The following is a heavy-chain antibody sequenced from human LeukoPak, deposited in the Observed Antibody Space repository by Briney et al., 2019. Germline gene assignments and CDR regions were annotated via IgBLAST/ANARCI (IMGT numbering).Heavy chain of an antibody. Sequence: PGGSLRLSCAACGFTFTNAWMSWIRQAPGKGPEWVGRIKSKTDGETKDYAAPVKGRFTISRDDSKNTLYMEMNSLKTEDTAVYYCTTRTRYCGGDCYPFDYWGQGTLVTVSS. CDR2: IKSKTDGETK. V-gene: IGHV3-15*01. D-gene: IGHD2-21*02. J-gene: IGHJ4*02. CDR3: TTRTRYCGGDCYPFDY. CDR1: GFTFTNAW.